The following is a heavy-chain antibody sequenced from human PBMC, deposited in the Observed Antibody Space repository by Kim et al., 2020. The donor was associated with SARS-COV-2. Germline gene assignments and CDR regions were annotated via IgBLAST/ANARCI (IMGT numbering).Heavy chain of an antibody. D-gene: IGHD6-19*01. CDR3: ARGSSGWDFDY. CDR2: T. V-gene: IGHV4-34*01. Sequence: TKYNPALKSRVTISVDTSKNQFSLKLSSVTAADTAVYYCARGSSGWDFDYWGQGTLVTVSS. J-gene: IGHJ4*02.